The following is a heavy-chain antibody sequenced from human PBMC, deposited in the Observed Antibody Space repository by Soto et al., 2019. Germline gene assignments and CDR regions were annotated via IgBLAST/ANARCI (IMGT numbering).Heavy chain of an antibody. D-gene: IGHD2-21*01. CDR3: ARGGKERFRGPGMDV. Sequence: QVHLVQSGAEVKKPGSSVRVSCKASGGSFSTYAFNWVRLAPGQGLEWLGGIITFFGAAMYAQKFRGRVTITADELKTTASMELSGLRSDDTAVYYCARGGKERFRGPGMDVWGQGTAVTVS. J-gene: IGHJ6*02. CDR2: IITFFGAA. CDR1: GGSFSTYA. V-gene: IGHV1-69*01.